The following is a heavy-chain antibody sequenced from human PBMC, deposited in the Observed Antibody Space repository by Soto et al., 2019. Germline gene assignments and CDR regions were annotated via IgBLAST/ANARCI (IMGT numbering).Heavy chain of an antibody. CDR3: ASGACSGYDCYFDY. CDR2: ISGRGDMI. V-gene: IGHV3-11*01. Sequence: QVRLVESGGGLVKPGGSLSLSCSASGFAFRDDFMTWIRQAPGRGLEWGSYISGRGDMIYYADSVKGRFTIPRDKAKNPLYLQVHSLRAEDTAVYYCASGACSGYDCYFDYWGQGTLVTVSS. D-gene: IGHD5-12*01. CDR1: GFAFRDDF. J-gene: IGHJ4*02.